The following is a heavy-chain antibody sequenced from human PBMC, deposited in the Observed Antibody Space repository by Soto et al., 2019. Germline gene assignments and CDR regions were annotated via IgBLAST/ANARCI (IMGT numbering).Heavy chain of an antibody. D-gene: IGHD3-10*01. Sequence: SETLSLTCTVSGGSISSSSYYWAWIRQPPGKGLEWIGSFYYSGSTDYNPSLKTRVTISADTSKNQFSLKLNSVTAADTAVYYCARQSRSGCDFWSQGTLVTVPQ. CDR2: FYYSGST. J-gene: IGHJ4*02. CDR3: ARQSRSGCDF. V-gene: IGHV4-39*01. CDR1: GGSISSSSYY.